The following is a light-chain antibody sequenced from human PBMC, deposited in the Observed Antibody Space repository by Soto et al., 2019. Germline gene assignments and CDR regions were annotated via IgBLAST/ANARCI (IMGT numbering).Light chain of an antibody. V-gene: IGKV3-20*01. Sequence: EIVLTQSPGTLSLTPGERATLSCRASQSVSSSYLAWYQQKPGQAPRLLIYGASSRATGIPDRFSGSGSGTDFTLTISRLEPEDCAVDYFQQYGSSPRTCGQGTKVEIK. J-gene: IGKJ1*01. CDR2: GAS. CDR3: QQYGSSPRT. CDR1: QSVSSSY.